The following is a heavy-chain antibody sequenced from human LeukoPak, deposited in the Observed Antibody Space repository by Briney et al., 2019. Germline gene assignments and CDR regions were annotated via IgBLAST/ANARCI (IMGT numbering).Heavy chain of an antibody. Sequence: ASVKVSCNASGYTFTSYDINWVRQATGQGLEWMGWMNPNSGNTGYAQKFQGRVTMTRNTSISTAYMELSSLRSEDTAVYYCATNYDFWSGYYYGMDVWGQGTTVTVSS. J-gene: IGHJ6*02. CDR1: GYTFTSYD. CDR3: ATNYDFWSGYYYGMDV. V-gene: IGHV1-8*01. D-gene: IGHD3-3*01. CDR2: MNPNSGNT.